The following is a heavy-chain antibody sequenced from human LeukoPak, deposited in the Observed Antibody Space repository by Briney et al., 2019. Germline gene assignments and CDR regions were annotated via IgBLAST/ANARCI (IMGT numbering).Heavy chain of an antibody. Sequence: GGSLRLSCAASGFTFSSYAMHWVRQAPGKGLEWVTVISYDGSNKYFADSVKGRFTISRVNSKNTLYLQMNSPRAEDTAVYYCARETGSAVGSTDFDYWGQGTLVTVSS. CDR2: ISYDGSNK. J-gene: IGHJ4*02. V-gene: IGHV3-30-3*01. CDR3: ARETGSAVGSTDFDY. D-gene: IGHD4-17*01. CDR1: GFTFSSYA.